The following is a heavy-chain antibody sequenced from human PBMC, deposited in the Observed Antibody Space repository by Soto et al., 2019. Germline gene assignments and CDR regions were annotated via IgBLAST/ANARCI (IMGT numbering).Heavy chain of an antibody. J-gene: IGHJ5*02. CDR2: IIPIFGTA. Sequence: ASVKVSCKASGGTFSSYVITWVRQAPGQGLEWMGGIIPIFGTANYAQKFQGRVTITADESTSTAYMELSSLRSDGTAVYYCARDPKLQYSSGWYVSGVTFWFDPWGQGTLVTVSS. V-gene: IGHV1-69*13. D-gene: IGHD6-19*01. CDR3: ARDPKLQYSSGWYVSGVTFWFDP. CDR1: GGTFSSYV.